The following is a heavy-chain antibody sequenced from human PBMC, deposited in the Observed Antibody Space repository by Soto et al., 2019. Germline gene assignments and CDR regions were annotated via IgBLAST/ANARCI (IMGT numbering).Heavy chain of an antibody. D-gene: IGHD5-18*01. CDR3: ASQISRGYSYGWRLDP. J-gene: IGHJ5*02. V-gene: IGHV3-48*03. Sequence: GGSLRLSCAASGFTFSSYEMNWVRQAPGKGLEWVSYISSSGSTIYCADSVKGRFTISRDNAKNSLYLEMNSLRAEDTAVYYCASQISRGYSYGWRLDPWGQGPLVTVSS. CDR1: GFTFSSYE. CDR2: ISSSGSTI.